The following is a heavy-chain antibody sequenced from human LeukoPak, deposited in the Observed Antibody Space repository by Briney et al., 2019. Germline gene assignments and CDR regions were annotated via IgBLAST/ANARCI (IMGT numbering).Heavy chain of an antibody. J-gene: IGHJ4*02. CDR1: GFTFSYYW. V-gene: IGHV3-7*01. D-gene: IGHD3-3*01. CDR2: IKQDGSEK. Sequence: GGSLRLSCAASGFTFSYYWMTWVRQAPGKGLEWVANIKQDGSEKYYVDSVKGRFTISRDNAKNSLYLQMNSLRAEDTAVYYCARDFIYDFWSGTDYWGQGTLVTASS. CDR3: ARDFIYDFWSGTDY.